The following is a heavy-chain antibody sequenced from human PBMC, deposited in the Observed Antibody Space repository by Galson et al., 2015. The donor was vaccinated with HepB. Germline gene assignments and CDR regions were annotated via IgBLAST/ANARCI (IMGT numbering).Heavy chain of an antibody. J-gene: IGHJ4*02. CDR3: ASPFCTGGSCYPLWY. V-gene: IGHV3-53*01. CDR1: GFTFNSHG. D-gene: IGHD2-15*01. Sequence: SLRLSCAASGFTFNSHGMHWVRQAPGKGLEWVSVIYSGGATYYADSVKGRFTISRDNSKNTLYLHVNNLRAEDTAVYYCASPFCTGGSCYPLWYWGQGTLVTVSS. CDR2: IYSGGAT.